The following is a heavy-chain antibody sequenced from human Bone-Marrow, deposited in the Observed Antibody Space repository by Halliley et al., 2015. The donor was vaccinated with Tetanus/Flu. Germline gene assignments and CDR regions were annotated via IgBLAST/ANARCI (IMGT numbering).Heavy chain of an antibody. J-gene: IGHJ4*02. CDR2: ILGSGTST. D-gene: IGHD1-26*01. CDR3: AKKVYSGSYPFDY. V-gene: IGHV3-23*01. Sequence: VSAILGSGTSTYYAGSVKGRFTISRDNSKNTLYLQMNSLRAEDTAVYYCAKKVYSGSYPFDYWGQGTLVTVSS.